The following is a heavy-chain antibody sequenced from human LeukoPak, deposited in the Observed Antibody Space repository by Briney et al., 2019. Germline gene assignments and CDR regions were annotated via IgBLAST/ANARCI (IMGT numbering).Heavy chain of an antibody. CDR3: AKDRAPAAGDDAFDI. J-gene: IGHJ3*02. V-gene: IGHV3-21*04. CDR1: GFTFSSYN. D-gene: IGHD2-2*01. Sequence: PGGSLRLSCAASGFTFSSYNMNWVRQAPGKGLEWVSSISSSSDYIYYADSVKGRFTISRDNSKNTLYLQMNSLRAEDTAVYYCAKDRAPAAGDDAFDIWGQGTMVTVSS. CDR2: ISSSSDYI.